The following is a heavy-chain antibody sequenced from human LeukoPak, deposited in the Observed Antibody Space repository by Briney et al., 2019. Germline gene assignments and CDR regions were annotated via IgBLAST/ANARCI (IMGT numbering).Heavy chain of an antibody. D-gene: IGHD6-13*01. CDR3: AKWGSSWPYYYGMDV. CDR2: ISGSGGST. CDR1: GFTFSSYA. J-gene: IGHJ6*02. V-gene: IGHV3-23*01. Sequence: PGGSLRLSCAASGFTFSSYATSWVRQAPGKGLEWVSAISGSGGSTYYADSVKGRFTISRDNSKNTLYLQMNSLRAEDTAVYYCAKWGSSWPYYYGMDVWGQGTTVTVSS.